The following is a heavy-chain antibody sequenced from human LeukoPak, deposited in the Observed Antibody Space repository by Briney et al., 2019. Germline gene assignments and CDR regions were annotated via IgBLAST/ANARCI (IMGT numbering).Heavy chain of an antibody. J-gene: IGHJ4*02. V-gene: IGHV3-9*01. CDR1: GFTFNDYA. CDR3: AKDFTYYYDSSGYYFDY. D-gene: IGHD3-22*01. CDR2: ISWNSGSI. Sequence: GGSLRLSCAASGFTFNDYAMHWVQQAPGKGLEWVSGISWNSGSIGYADSVKGRFTISRDDAKNSLYLQMNSLRAEDTALYYCAKDFTYYYDSSGYYFDYWGQGTLVTVSS.